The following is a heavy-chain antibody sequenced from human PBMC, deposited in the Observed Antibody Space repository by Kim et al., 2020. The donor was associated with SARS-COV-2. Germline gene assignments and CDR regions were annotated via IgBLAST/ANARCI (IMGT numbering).Heavy chain of an antibody. J-gene: IGHJ5*02. V-gene: IGHV4-39*01. CDR1: GGSVSSGSTS. D-gene: IGHD3-9*01. Sequence: SETLSLTCTVSGGSVSSGSTSWGWVRQPPGKGLEWIGTFHFSGSAYYNASLQSRVTVSVDTSKNYFSLKLTSVTTADTGVYYCARQPTGYPNWFDPWGRGTLVTVSA. CDR2: FHFSGSA. CDR3: ARQPTGYPNWFDP.